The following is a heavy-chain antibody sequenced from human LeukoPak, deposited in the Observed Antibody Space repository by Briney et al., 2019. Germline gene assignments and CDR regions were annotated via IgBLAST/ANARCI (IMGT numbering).Heavy chain of an antibody. V-gene: IGHV3-23*01. D-gene: IGHD1-20*01. CDR1: GFTFAIYA. CDR3: AKGVFGSITSSAANS. J-gene: IGHJ4*02. Sequence: GGSLRLSCAASGFTFAIYAMNWVRQAPGKGLEWVSGISGSDGSTYKADSVKGRFTISRDSSRNMLYLQMNSLRVEDTAVYYCAKGVFGSITSSAANSWGQGTLVTVSS. CDR2: ISGSDGST.